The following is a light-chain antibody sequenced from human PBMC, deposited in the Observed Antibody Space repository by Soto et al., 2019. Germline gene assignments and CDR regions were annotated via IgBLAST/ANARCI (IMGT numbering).Light chain of an antibody. V-gene: IGKV3-11*01. CDR3: KQRSNWPPGGVT. Sequence: EIVLTQSPATLSLSPGESATLSCRASQSVSRSLAWYQQKPGQAPRLLVYAASNRATGIPASCSGSGSETDCTLTLSSLEPEDFAVYYCKQRSNWPPGGVTFGPGTKVDLK. CDR1: QSVSRS. CDR2: AAS. J-gene: IGKJ3*01.